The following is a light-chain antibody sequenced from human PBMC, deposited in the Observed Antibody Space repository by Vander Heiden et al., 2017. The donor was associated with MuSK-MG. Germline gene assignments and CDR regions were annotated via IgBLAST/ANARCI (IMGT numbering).Light chain of an antibody. CDR2: DTS. CDR1: TGAVTSGHY. J-gene: IGLJ3*02. CDR3: FLSYSGALV. Sequence: QAVVTQEPSLTVSPGGTVPLTCGASTGAVTSGHYPYLCQQKPGQAPRTLIYDTSNKHAWPPARFSGSLLGGTAALTLSGAQAEDDAEYYCFLSYSGALVFGGGTKLTVL. V-gene: IGLV7-46*01.